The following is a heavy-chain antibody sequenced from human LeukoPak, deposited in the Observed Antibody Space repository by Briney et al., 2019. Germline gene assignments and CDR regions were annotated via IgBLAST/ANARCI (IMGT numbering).Heavy chain of an antibody. CDR3: ARDSRSITMIVVDDAFDI. J-gene: IGHJ3*02. CDR1: GGSISSYY. D-gene: IGHD3-22*01. Sequence: PSETLSLTCTVSGGSISSYYWSWIRQPAGKGLEWIGRIYTSGSTNYNPSPKSRVTMSVDTSKNQFSLKLSSVTAADTAVYYCARDSRSITMIVVDDAFDIWGQGTMVTVSS. V-gene: IGHV4-4*07. CDR2: IYTSGST.